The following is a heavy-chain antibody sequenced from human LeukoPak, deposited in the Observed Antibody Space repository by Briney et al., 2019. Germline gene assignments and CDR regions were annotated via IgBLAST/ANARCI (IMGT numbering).Heavy chain of an antibody. D-gene: IGHD3-10*01. Sequence: SETLSLTCTVSGYSISSGYYWGWIRQPPGKGLEWIGSIYHSGSTYYNPSLKSRVTISVDTSKNQFSLKLSSVTAADTAVYYCARDAYYYGSGSYYKVDYWGQGTLVTVSS. J-gene: IGHJ4*02. V-gene: IGHV4-38-2*02. CDR1: GYSISSGYY. CDR3: ARDAYYYGSGSYYKVDY. CDR2: IYHSGST.